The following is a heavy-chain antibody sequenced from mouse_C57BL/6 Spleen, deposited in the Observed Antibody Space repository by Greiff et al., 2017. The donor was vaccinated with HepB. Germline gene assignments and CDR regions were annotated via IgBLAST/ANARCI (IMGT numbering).Heavy chain of an antibody. CDR2: ISNGGGST. CDR1: GFTFSDYY. D-gene: IGHD1-3*01. V-gene: IGHV5-12*01. CDR3: AREGSSLLYAMDY. Sequence: EVQGVESGGGLVQPGGSLKLSCAASGFTFSDYYMYWVRQTPEKRLEWVAYISNGGGSTYYPDTVKGRFTISRDNAKNTLYLQMSRLKSEDTAMYYCAREGSSLLYAMDYWGQGTSVTVSS. J-gene: IGHJ4*01.